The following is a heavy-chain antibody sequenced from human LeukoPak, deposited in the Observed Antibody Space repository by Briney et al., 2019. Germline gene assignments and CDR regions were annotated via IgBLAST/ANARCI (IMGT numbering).Heavy chain of an antibody. J-gene: IGHJ4*02. Sequence: GGSLRLSCAASGFTFSSYSMNWVRQAPGKGLDWVSSNSSGSGYIYYADSVKGRFTISRDNAKNSLYLQMNSLRAEDTAVYYCARVSGTSLDYWGQGTLVTVSS. V-gene: IGHV3-21*01. D-gene: IGHD3-10*01. CDR2: NSSGSGYI. CDR1: GFTFSSYS. CDR3: ARVSGTSLDY.